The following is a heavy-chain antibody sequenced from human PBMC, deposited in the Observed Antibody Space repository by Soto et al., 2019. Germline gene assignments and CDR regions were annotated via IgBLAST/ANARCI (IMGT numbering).Heavy chain of an antibody. J-gene: IGHJ6*02. D-gene: IGHD6-6*01. CDR2: IDPSDSYT. V-gene: IGHV5-10-1*01. Sequence: PGESLKISCKGSGYSFTSYWISWVRQMPGKGLEWMGRIDPSDSYTNYSPSFQGHVTISADKSISTAYLQWSSLKASDTAMYYCARLKAARSGYYGMDVWGQGTTVTVSS. CDR3: ARLKAARSGYYGMDV. CDR1: GYSFTSYW.